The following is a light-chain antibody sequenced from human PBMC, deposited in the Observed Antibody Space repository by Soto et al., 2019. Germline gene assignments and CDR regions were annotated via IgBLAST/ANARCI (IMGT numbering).Light chain of an antibody. CDR2: DAS. CDR3: QQRSNWPPIT. CDR1: QGVSSY. J-gene: IGKJ5*01. Sequence: EIVLTQSPATLSLSPGERATLSCRASQGVSSYLAWYQQKPGQAHRLLIYDASNRATGIPARFSGSGSGTDFTLTISSLEPEDFAVYYCQQRSNWPPITFGQGTRLEIK. V-gene: IGKV3-11*01.